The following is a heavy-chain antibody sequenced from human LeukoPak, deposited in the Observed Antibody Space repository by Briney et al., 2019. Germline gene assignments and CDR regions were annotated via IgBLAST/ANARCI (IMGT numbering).Heavy chain of an antibody. Sequence: SETLSLTCTVSGGSISTYYWSWIRQPPGKGLEWIGYIYTSGDTNYNPSLKSRVTISGDASMNQFSLRLSSVTAADTAFYYCARHAPSGTPTNFDYWGQGTLVTVSS. CDR1: GGSISTYY. CDR3: ARHAPSGTPTNFDY. J-gene: IGHJ4*02. D-gene: IGHD1-1*01. V-gene: IGHV4-4*09. CDR2: IYTSGDT.